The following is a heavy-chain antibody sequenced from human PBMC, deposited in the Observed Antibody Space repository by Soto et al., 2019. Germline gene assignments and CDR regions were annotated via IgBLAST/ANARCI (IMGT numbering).Heavy chain of an antibody. D-gene: IGHD1-26*01. J-gene: IGHJ4*02. CDR1: GGSISSTNW. V-gene: IGHV4-4*02. Sequence: LSLTCAVSGGSISSTNWWSWFRQPPGKGLEWIGEISHSGSTNYSPSLRSRVTMSLDKSENQFFLKLISVTAADSAMYYCARQSGSYYAHWGQGTLVTVSS. CDR2: ISHSGST. CDR3: ARQSGSYYAH.